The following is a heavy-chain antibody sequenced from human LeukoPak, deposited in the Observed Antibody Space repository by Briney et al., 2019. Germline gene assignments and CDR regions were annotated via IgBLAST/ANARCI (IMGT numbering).Heavy chain of an antibody. CDR2: INPSGGST. V-gene: IGHV1-46*01. CDR3: AEDFLYGMDV. J-gene: IGHJ6*02. Sequence: GASVKVSCKASGYTLTSNYMHWVRQAPGRGLEWVGTINPSGGSTSYAQKFQGRVTMTRDTSTSTVYMELSSLRSEDTAVYYCAEDFLYGMDVWGQGTTVTVSS. CDR1: GYTLTSNY.